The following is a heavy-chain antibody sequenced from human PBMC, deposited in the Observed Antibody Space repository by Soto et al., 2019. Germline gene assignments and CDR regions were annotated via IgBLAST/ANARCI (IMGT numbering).Heavy chain of an antibody. D-gene: IGHD3-22*01. V-gene: IGHV3-30-3*01. CDR2: ISYDGSNK. Sequence: GGSLRLSCAASGFTFSSYAMHWVRQAPGKGLEWVAVISYDGSNKYYADSVKGRFTISRDNSKNTLYLQMNSLRAEDTAVYYCARDRSITMIVVVITNPGYWGQGTLVTVSS. CDR3: ARDRSITMIVVVITNPGY. J-gene: IGHJ4*02. CDR1: GFTFSSYA.